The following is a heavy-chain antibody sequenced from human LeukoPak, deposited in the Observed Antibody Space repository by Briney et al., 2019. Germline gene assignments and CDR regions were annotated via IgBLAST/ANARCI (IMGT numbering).Heavy chain of an antibody. Sequence: QPGGSLRLSCAASGFTFGSYEMNWVRQAPGKGLEWVSYISSSGSTIYYADSVKGRFTISRDNAKNSLYLQMNSLRAEDTAVYYCARNYGSGSPPFDYWGQGTLVTVSS. CDR3: ARNYGSGSPPFDY. CDR2: ISSSGSTI. D-gene: IGHD3-10*01. CDR1: GFTFGSYE. J-gene: IGHJ4*02. V-gene: IGHV3-48*03.